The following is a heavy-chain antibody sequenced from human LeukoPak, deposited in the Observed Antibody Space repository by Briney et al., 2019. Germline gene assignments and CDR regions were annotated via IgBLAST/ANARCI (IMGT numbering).Heavy chain of an antibody. Sequence: PGGSLRLSCAASGFTFSSYAMSWVRQAPGKGLEWVSAISGSGGSTYYADSVKGRFTISRDNSKNTPYLQMNSLRAEDTAVYYCANRAYYYYYMDVWGKGTTVTVSS. J-gene: IGHJ6*03. CDR1: GFTFSSYA. CDR3: ANRAYYYYYMDV. V-gene: IGHV3-23*01. CDR2: ISGSGGST.